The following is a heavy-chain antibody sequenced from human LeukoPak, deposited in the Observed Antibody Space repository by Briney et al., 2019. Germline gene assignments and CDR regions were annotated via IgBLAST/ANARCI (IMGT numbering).Heavy chain of an antibody. Sequence: SVKVSCKASGGTFSSYAISWVRQAPGQGLEWMGGIIPIFGAANYAQKFQGRVTITADESTSTAYMELSSLRSEDTAVYYCATSTRYYYYGMDVWGQGTTVTVSS. CDR2: IIPIFGAA. V-gene: IGHV1-69*13. CDR3: ATSTRYYYYGMDV. J-gene: IGHJ6*02. CDR1: GGTFSSYA. D-gene: IGHD6-6*01.